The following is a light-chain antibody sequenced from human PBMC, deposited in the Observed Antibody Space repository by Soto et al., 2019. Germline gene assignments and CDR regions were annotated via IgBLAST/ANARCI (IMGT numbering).Light chain of an antibody. CDR3: SSYTTVNTLVS. CDR2: EVN. Sequence: QSALTQPASVSGSPGQSITISCTGTSSDIGNYNYVSWYQQHPGKAPKLISYEVNNRPSGVSNRFSGSKSDNTASLTISGLQAEDEADDYCSSYTTVNTLVSFGTGTKVTVL. CDR1: SSDIGNYNY. J-gene: IGLJ1*01. V-gene: IGLV2-14*01.